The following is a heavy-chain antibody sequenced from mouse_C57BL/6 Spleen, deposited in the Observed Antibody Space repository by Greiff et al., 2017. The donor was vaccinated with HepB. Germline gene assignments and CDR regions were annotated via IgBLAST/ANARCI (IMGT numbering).Heavy chain of an antibody. D-gene: IGHD1-1*01. CDR3: ARGGGSTWFAY. CDR1: GYTFTSYW. J-gene: IGHJ3*01. V-gene: IGHV1-69*01. CDR2: IDPYDSYT. Sequence: VQLQQPGAELVMPGASVKLSCKASGYTFTSYWMHWVKQRPGQGLEWIGEIDPYDSYTNYNQKFKGKSTLTVDKSSSTADMQLSSLTSEDSAVYYCARGGGSTWFAYWGQGTLVTVSA.